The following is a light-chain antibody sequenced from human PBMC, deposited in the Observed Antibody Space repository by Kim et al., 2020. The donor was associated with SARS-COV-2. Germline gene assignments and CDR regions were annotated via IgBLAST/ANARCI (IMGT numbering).Light chain of an antibody. Sequence: PASISCRSSQGLVYSDGNIYLAWFQQRPGQSPRRLIHKVSNRDSGVPDRFSGSGSGTDFTLKISRVEAEDVGVYYCMQRTHWPHTFGPGTKVDIK. V-gene: IGKV2-30*01. CDR3: MQRTHWPHT. CDR2: KVS. CDR1: QGLVYSDGNIY. J-gene: IGKJ3*01.